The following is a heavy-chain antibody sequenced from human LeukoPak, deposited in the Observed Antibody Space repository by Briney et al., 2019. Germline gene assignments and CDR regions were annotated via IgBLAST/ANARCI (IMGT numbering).Heavy chain of an antibody. D-gene: IGHD1-26*01. J-gene: IGHJ4*02. CDR2: INEDRSKK. Sequence: GGSLRLSCAASGVTFNNYWLSWVRQGPGKGLEWVGHINEDRSKKNYEGSVEGRFTISRDTARNSLYLQMNSLRGEDTAVYFCARQVSREGHFDYWGQGALVTVSS. CDR1: GVTFNNYW. V-gene: IGHV3-7*01. CDR3: ARQVSREGHFDY.